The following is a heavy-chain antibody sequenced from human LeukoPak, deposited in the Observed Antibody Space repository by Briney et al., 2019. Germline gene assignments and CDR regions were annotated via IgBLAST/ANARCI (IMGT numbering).Heavy chain of an antibody. D-gene: IGHD1-26*01. CDR1: GFTFDDYS. V-gene: IGHV3-43*01. Sequence: GGSLRLSCGASGFTFDDYSIHGVRHAPGKSLEWGSLITCDGGRTYYADPVRGGLTIYRATRKISVYLQMHSLRNQTTAYYIVAKDLGNGSYYDSFDYWGQGTLVTVSS. CDR2: ITCDGGRT. J-gene: IGHJ4*02. CDR3: AKDLGNGSYYDSFDY.